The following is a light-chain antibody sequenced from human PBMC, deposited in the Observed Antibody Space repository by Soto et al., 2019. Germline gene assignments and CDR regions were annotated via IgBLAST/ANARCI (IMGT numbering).Light chain of an antibody. J-gene: IGLJ2*01. CDR1: SSDIGAYKF. V-gene: IGLV2-8*01. CDR3: SLYAGTNSVV. CDR2: EVS. Sequence: QSALTQPPSASGSPGQSVAISCTGTSSDIGAYKFVSWYQQHPGKAPKLIIYEVSIRPSGVPDRFSGSKSGNTASLTVSGLLAEDEDDYYCSLYAGTNSVVFGGGNKLTVL.